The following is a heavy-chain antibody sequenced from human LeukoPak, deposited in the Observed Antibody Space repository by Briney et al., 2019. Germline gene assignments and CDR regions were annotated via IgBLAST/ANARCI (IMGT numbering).Heavy chain of an antibody. CDR3: ARHVGGQSRNYYYYIDV. D-gene: IGHD2-15*01. V-gene: IGHV3-7*01. CDR2: IKQDGSEN. CDR1: GFTFNSYW. J-gene: IGHJ6*03. Sequence: GGSLRLSCVASGFTFNSYWMTWVRQAPGKGLEWVANIKQDGSENYYVGSVKGRFSISRDNAKNSLYLQMNSLRAEDTAVYYCARHVGGQSRNYYYYIDVWGKGTTVTVSS.